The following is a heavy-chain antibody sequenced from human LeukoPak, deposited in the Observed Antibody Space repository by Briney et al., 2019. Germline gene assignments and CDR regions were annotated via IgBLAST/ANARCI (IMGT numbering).Heavy chain of an antibody. J-gene: IGHJ6*03. CDR2: IIPIFGTA. CDR3: AKSAGHCSNGLCHTDYYMDV. CDR1: GGTFSSYG. V-gene: IGHV1-69*06. D-gene: IGHD2-8*01. Sequence: SVKVSCKASGGTFSSYGISWVRQAPGQGLEWMGGIIPIFGTANYAQKFQGRVTITADKSTTTAYMELSSLRPDGTAVYYCAKSAGHCSNGLCHTDYYMDVWGKGTTVTVSS.